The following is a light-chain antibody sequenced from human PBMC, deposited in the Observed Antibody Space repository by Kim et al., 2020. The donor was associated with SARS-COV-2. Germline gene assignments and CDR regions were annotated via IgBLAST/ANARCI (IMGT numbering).Light chain of an antibody. CDR3: QQYNNCLLT. CDR2: GAS. Sequence: EIVMTQSPAALSVSPGERATLSCRASQSVSSNLAWYQQKPGQAPRLLIYGASTRATGIPARFSGSGSGTEFTLTISSLQSEDVAVYYCQQYNNCLLTFGGGTQLEIK. V-gene: IGKV3-15*01. CDR1: QSVSSN. J-gene: IGKJ4*01.